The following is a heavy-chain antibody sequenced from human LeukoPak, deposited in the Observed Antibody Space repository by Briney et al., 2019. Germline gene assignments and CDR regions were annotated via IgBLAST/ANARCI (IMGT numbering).Heavy chain of an antibody. J-gene: IGHJ4*02. Sequence: PSETLSLTCTVSGGSISSGGYYWSWIRQHPGKGLEWIGYIYYSGSTYYNPSLESRVTISVDTSKNQFSLKLSSVTAADTAVYYCASVLVLGAAAYFDYWGQGTLVTVSS. D-gene: IGHD2-2*01. CDR3: ASVLVLGAAAYFDY. V-gene: IGHV4-31*03. CDR1: GGSISSGGYY. CDR2: IYYSGST.